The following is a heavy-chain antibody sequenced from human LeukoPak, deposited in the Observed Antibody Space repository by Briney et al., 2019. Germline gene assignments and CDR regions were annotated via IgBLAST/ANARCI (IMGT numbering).Heavy chain of an antibody. D-gene: IGHD6-19*01. CDR2: IKSKTDGGTI. V-gene: IGHV3-15*01. Sequence: ETLSLTCAVYGGSFSGYYWSWIRQAPGKGLEWVGRIKSKTDGGTIEYAAPVKGRFTISRDDSKNMLYLEMNSLKSEDTAVYYCTTDRRGVAAPHFDYWGQGTLVTVSS. J-gene: IGHJ4*02. CDR3: TTDRRGVAAPHFDY. CDR1: GGSFSGYY.